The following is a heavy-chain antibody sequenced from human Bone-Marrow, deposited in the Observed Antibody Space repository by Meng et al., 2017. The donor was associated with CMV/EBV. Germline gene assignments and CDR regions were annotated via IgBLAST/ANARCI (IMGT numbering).Heavy chain of an antibody. J-gene: IGHJ5*02. CDR3: ARGVVTMVRGVIQDWFDP. CDR1: FSSYD. Sequence: FSSYDISRVGQDPGQGLEWMGGINPILGIANYAQKYQGRVKITADKSTSTAYMELSSLRSEDTAVYYCARGVVTMVRGVIQDWFDPWGQGTLVTVSS. CDR2: INPILGIA. D-gene: IGHD3-10*01. V-gene: IGHV1-69*10.